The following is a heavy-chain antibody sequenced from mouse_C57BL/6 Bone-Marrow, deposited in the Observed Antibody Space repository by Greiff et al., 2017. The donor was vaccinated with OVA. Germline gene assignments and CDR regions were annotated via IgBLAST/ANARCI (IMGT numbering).Heavy chain of an antibody. D-gene: IGHD4-1*01. CDR2: IRSKSNNYAT. CDR1: GFSFNTYA. CDR3: VRRNWEDAMDY. Sequence: EVQGVESGGGLVQPKGSLKLSCAASGFSFNTYAMNWVRQAPGKGLEWVARIRSKSNNYATYYADSVKDRFTISRDDSESMLYLQMKNLKTEDTAMYYCVRRNWEDAMDYWGQGTSVTVSS. V-gene: IGHV10-1*01. J-gene: IGHJ4*01.